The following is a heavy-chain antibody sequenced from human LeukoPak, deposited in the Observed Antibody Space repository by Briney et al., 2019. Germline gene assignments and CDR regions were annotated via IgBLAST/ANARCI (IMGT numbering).Heavy chain of an antibody. J-gene: IGHJ5*02. D-gene: IGHD5-18*01. Sequence: SETLSLTCTVSGGSISSYYWSWIRQPPGKGLEWIGYIYYSGSTNYNPSLKSRVTISVDTSKNQFSLKLSSVTAADTAVYYCARSQDTAMVEDGAWFDPWGQGTLVTVSS. CDR1: GGSISSYY. CDR3: ARSQDTAMVEDGAWFDP. CDR2: IYYSGST. V-gene: IGHV4-59*08.